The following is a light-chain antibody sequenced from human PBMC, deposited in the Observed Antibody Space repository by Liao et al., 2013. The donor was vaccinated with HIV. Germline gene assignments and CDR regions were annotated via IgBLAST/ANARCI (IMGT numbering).Light chain of an antibody. CDR3: QAWASSGV. CDR1: KLGDKY. CDR2: QDF. V-gene: IGLV3-1*01. J-gene: IGLJ3*02. Sequence: SYELTQPRSVSVPPGQTASITCSGEKLGDKYVHWYQQKPGQSPVLVIYQDFKRPPGIPERFSGSNSGNTATLTISGTQAMDEADYYCQAWASSGVFGGGTQLTVL.